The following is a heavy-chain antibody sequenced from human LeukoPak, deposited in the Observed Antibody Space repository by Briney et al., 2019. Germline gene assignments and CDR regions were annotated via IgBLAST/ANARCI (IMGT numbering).Heavy chain of an antibody. J-gene: IGHJ3*02. CDR1: GFTFGDYA. CDR3: TSRITMIVVVAAGAFDI. Sequence: PGGSLRLSCTASGFTFGDYAMSWVRQAPGKGLEWVGFIRSKAYGGTTEYAASVKGRFTISRDDSKSIAYLQMNSLKTEDTAVYYCTSRITMIVVVAAGAFDIWGQGTMVTVSS. V-gene: IGHV3-49*04. CDR2: IRSKAYGGTT. D-gene: IGHD3-22*01.